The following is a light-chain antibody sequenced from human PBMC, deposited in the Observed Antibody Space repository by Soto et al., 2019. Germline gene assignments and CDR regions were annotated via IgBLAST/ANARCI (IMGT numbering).Light chain of an antibody. CDR1: NIGAKN. CDR3: QVWDSTSDHYV. V-gene: IGLV3-21*02. CDR2: DDG. Sequence: SYELTQPPSVSVAPGQTASITCGGENIGAKNVHWYQQRPGQAPFLVICDDGDRPSGIPERFSGSNSGNTATLTIARVEAGDEADYYCQVWDSTSDHYVFGTGTKLTVL. J-gene: IGLJ1*01.